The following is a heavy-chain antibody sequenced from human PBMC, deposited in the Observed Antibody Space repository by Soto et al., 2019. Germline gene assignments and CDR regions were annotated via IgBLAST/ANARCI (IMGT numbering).Heavy chain of an antibody. CDR2: ISPYNGNT. J-gene: IGHJ5*02. D-gene: IGHD1-26*01. CDR1: GYTFTNYG. CDR3: ARTVGATLRRFDP. Sequence: ASVKVSCKASGYTFTNYGISWVRQAPGQGLEWMGWISPYNGNTNYAQKVQGRVTMTTDTSTNTAYMELRSLRSDDTAVYYCARTVGATLRRFDPWGQGPLVPVSS. V-gene: IGHV1-18*01.